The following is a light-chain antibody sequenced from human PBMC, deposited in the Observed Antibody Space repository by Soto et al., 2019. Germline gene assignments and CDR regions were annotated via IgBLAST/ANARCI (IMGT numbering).Light chain of an antibody. CDR3: QQSYTTPRT. Sequence: DIQMTQSPSSLSASVGDRFTITFRSSQSISSYLNWYQQKPGKAPRLLINAASNLQSGVPSRFRGSGSETDFTLTITSLQPEDFATYYCQQSYTTPRTFGQGTKV. V-gene: IGKV1-39*01. J-gene: IGKJ1*01. CDR2: AAS. CDR1: QSISSY.